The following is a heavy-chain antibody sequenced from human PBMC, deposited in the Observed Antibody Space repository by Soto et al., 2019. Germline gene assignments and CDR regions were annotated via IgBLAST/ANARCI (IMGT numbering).Heavy chain of an antibody. CDR3: ARHDWLES. J-gene: IGHJ5*01. CDR2: FYNTGGT. CDR1: GFSVSVDS. V-gene: IGHV3-53*01. Sequence: PGGSLRLSCAASGFSVSVDSMIWVHQAPGKGLEWVSLFYNTGGTHYADSVKGRFIISKDISKNTLYLQMNSLRAEDTAVYFCARHDWLESWGQGTLVTVSS.